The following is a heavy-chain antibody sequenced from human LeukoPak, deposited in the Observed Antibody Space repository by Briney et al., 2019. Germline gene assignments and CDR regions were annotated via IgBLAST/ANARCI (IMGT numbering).Heavy chain of an antibody. CDR2: IYRSGDT. Sequence: GGSLRLSCAASGFIVNKLYMNWVRQVPGKGLEWVSIIYRSGDTYYGDSVKGRFTISRDSSKNTLHLQMNSLRVEDTAIYYCAGAEYYGSSIDYWGQGTLVTVSS. CDR3: AGAEYYGSSIDY. J-gene: IGHJ4*02. V-gene: IGHV3-53*01. D-gene: IGHD3-16*01. CDR1: GFIVNKLY.